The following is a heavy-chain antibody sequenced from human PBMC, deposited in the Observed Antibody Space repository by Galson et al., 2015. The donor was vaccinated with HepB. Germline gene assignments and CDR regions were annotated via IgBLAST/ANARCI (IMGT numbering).Heavy chain of an antibody. D-gene: IGHD3-10*01. V-gene: IGHV3-74*01. Sequence: SLRLSCAASGFTFSHYWMHWVRQAPGKGLVWVSRISTDGGSINYADSVKGRFTISRDNAENTLHLQMSSLRTEDTAVYSCGRGYYGSGSPPVFEYWGQGTLVTVSS. CDR1: GFTFSHYW. CDR3: GRGYYGSGSPPVFEY. CDR2: ISTDGGSI. J-gene: IGHJ4*02.